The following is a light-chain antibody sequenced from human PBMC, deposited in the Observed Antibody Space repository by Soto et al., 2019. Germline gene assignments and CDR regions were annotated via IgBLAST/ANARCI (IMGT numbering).Light chain of an antibody. J-gene: IGKJ3*01. CDR3: QQYYSIPFT. Sequence: DIVMTQSPDSLAVSLGKRATINCTSSRSVLYSSNNKNYLAWYQQKPGQPPKLLIYWASPRESGVPDRFSGSGSGTDFTLTISSLQAEDVAVYYCQQYYSIPFTFGPGTKVDIK. CDR2: WAS. CDR1: RSVLYSSNNKNY. V-gene: IGKV4-1*01.